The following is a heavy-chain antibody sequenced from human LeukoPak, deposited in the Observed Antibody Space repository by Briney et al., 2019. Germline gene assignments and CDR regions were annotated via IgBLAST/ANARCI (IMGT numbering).Heavy chain of an antibody. Sequence: ASVKVSCKASGYTFTGYYMHWVRQAPGQGLEWMGWIDPNSGGTNYAQKFQGRVTMTRDTSIGTAYMELSRLRSDDTAVYYCALAHRVTKLWFDPWGQGTLVTVSS. CDR2: IDPNSGGT. J-gene: IGHJ5*02. CDR1: GYTFTGYY. D-gene: IGHD4-11*01. V-gene: IGHV1-2*02. CDR3: ALAHRVTKLWFDP.